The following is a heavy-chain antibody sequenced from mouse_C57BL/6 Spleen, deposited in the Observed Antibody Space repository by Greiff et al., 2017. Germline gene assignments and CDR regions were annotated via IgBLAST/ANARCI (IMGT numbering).Heavy chain of an antibody. J-gene: IGHJ2*01. V-gene: IGHV14-4*01. CDR1: GFNIKDDY. CDR3: TTSITTVAAEGFDY. CDR2: IDPENGDT. Sequence: EVQLQQSGAELVRPGASVKLSCTASGFNIKDDYMHWVKQRPEQGLEWIGWIDPENGDTEYASKFQGKATITADTSSNTAYLQLSSLTSEDTAVYYCTTSITTVAAEGFDYWGQGTTLTVSS. D-gene: IGHD1-1*01.